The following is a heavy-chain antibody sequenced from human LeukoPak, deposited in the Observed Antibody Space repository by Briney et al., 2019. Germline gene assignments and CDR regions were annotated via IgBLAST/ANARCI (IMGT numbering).Heavy chain of an antibody. D-gene: IGHD7-27*01. CDR2: ISQDGSET. CDR1: GFTFNSFF. V-gene: IGHV3-7*01. CDR3: VGDLGHSRHYFEY. Sequence: GGSLRLSCAASGFTFNSFFLNWVRLTPGRELEWLACISQDGSETFYMDSVRGRFTISRDNTKNSLYLQMDSLRAEDTAVYFCVGDLGHSRHYFEYWGQGALVTVSS. J-gene: IGHJ4*02.